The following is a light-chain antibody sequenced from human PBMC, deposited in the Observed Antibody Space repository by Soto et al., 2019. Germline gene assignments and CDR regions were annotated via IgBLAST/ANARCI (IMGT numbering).Light chain of an antibody. Sequence: DIQMTQSPSSLSASVVDRFTITLRTSQTISIYLNWYQQKPGKAPKLLIYAASNLQSGVPSRFSGSGSGTDFTLTISGLQHEDYATYYCQQSYDSLSITFGQGTRLENK. V-gene: IGKV1-39*01. CDR1: QTISIY. CDR2: AAS. CDR3: QQSYDSLSIT. J-gene: IGKJ5*01.